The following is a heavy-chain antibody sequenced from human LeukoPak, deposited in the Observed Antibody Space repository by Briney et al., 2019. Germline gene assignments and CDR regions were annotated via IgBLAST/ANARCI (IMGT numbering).Heavy chain of an antibody. CDR1: RFTFSSYA. V-gene: IGHV3-30*04. D-gene: IGHD3-22*01. Sequence: PGGSLRLSCAASRFTFSSYAMHWVRQAPGKGLEWVAVISYDGSNKYYADSVKGRFTISRDNSKNTLYLQMNSLRAEDTAVYYCARESSMIVEKYYFDYWGQGTLVTVSS. J-gene: IGHJ4*02. CDR3: ARESSMIVEKYYFDY. CDR2: ISYDGSNK.